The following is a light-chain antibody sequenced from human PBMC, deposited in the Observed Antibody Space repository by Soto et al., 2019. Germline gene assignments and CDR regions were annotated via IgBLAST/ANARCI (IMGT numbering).Light chain of an antibody. J-gene: IGLJ3*02. V-gene: IGLV2-14*01. CDR2: EVN. CDR3: NSYTSSATLV. CDR1: SSDVGGYNY. Sequence: QSVLTQPASVSGSPGQSITISCTGTSSDVGGYNYVSWYQQHPGKAPKLMIYEVNNRPSGVSNRFSGSKSANTASLTISGLQAEDEADYYCNSYTSSATLVFGGGTKLTVL.